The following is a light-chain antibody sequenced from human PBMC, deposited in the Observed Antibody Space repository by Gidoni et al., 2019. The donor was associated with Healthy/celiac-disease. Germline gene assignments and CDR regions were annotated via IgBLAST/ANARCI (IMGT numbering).Light chain of an antibody. CDR1: SSDVGSYNY. CDR3: SSYTSSSTRCV. Sequence: QSALTQPASVSGSPGQSITISCIGTSSDVGSYNYVSWYQQHPGKAPKLMIYEVSNRPSGVSNRFSGSKSGNTASLTISGLQAEDEADYYCSSYTSSSTRCVFGTGTKVTVL. V-gene: IGLV2-14*01. J-gene: IGLJ1*01. CDR2: EVS.